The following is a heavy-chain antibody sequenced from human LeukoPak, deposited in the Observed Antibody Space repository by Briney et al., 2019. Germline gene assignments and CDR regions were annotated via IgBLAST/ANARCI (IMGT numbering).Heavy chain of an antibody. Sequence: PGGSLRLSCAASGFTVSSNYMSWVRQAPGKGLEWVSVIYSGGSTYYADSVKGRFTISRDNSKNTLYLQMNSLRAEDTAVYYCARGYSHGLFSYAFDIWGQGTMVTVSS. CDR2: IYSGGST. J-gene: IGHJ3*02. D-gene: IGHD5-18*01. CDR1: GFTVSSNY. CDR3: ARGYSHGLFSYAFDI. V-gene: IGHV3-53*01.